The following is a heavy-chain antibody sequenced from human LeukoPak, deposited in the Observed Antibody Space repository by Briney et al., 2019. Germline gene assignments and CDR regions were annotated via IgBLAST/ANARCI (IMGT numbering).Heavy chain of an antibody. D-gene: IGHD3/OR15-3a*01. V-gene: IGHV3-11*01. Sequence: GGSLRFSCAASGFTFSDYYMSWIRQAPGKGLEWVSYISSSGSTIYYADSAKGRFTISRDNAKNSLYLQMNSLRAEDTAVYYCARGSDLGLVFDYWGQGTLVTVSS. CDR1: GFTFSDYY. CDR3: ARGSDLGLVFDY. CDR2: ISSSGSTI. J-gene: IGHJ4*02.